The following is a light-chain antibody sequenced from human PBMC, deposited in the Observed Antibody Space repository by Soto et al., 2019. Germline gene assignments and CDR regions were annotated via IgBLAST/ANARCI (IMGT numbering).Light chain of an antibody. CDR3: AAWDDSLSGAV. CDR2: TNN. CDR1: SSNIGSNY. Sequence: QSVLTQPPSASGTAGQRFTISCSGSSSNIGSNYVYWYQQLPGTAPKLLIYTNNQRPSGVPDRFSGSKSGTSASLAISGLRSEDEADYYCAAWDDSLSGAVFGGGTQLTVL. V-gene: IGLV1-47*01. J-gene: IGLJ7*01.